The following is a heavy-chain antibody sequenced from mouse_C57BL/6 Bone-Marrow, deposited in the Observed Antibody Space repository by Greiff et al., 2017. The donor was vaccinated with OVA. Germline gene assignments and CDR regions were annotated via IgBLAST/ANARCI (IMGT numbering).Heavy chain of an antibody. CDR1: GFTFSDAW. J-gene: IGHJ1*03. Sequence: EVKLEESGGGLVQPGGSMKLSCAASGFTFSDAWMDWVRQSPEKGLEWVAEIRNKANNHATYYAESVKGRFTISRDDSKSSVYLQMNSLRAEDTGIYYCTSITTVVRWYFDVWGTGTTVTVSS. CDR3: TSITTVVRWYFDV. CDR2: IRNKANNHAT. V-gene: IGHV6-6*01. D-gene: IGHD1-1*01.